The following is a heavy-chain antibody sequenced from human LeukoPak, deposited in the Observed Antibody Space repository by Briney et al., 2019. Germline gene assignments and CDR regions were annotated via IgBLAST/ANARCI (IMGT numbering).Heavy chain of an antibody. D-gene: IGHD5-18*01. CDR3: AKPRGDTAMMEIDY. CDR2: ISYDGSNK. Sequence: GRSLRLSCAASGFTFSSYGMHWVRQAPGKGLEWVAVISYDGSNKYYADSVKGRFTISRDNSKNALYLQMNSLRAEDTAVYYCAKPRGDTAMMEIDYWGQGTLVTVSS. J-gene: IGHJ4*02. V-gene: IGHV3-30*18. CDR1: GFTFSSYG.